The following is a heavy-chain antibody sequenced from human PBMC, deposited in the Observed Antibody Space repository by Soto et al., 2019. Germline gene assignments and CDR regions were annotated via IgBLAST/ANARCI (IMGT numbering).Heavy chain of an antibody. V-gene: IGHV1-18*01. CDR3: ARDRMVVVVAATPAVYYYYGMDV. J-gene: IGHJ6*02. CDR1: GGTFSSYA. CDR2: ISAYNGNT. D-gene: IGHD2-15*01. Sequence: GASVKVSCKASGGTFSSYAISWARQAPGQGLEWMGWISAYNGNTNYAQKLQGRVTMTTDTSTSTAYMELRSLRSDDTAVYYCARDRMVVVVAATPAVYYYYGMDVWGQGTTVTVSS.